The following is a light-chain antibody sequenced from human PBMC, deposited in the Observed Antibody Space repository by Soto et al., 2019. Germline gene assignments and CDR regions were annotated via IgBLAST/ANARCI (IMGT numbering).Light chain of an antibody. Sequence: EIVLTQSPGTLSLSLGERATLSCRASQSVSNNYLAWYQQKPGRAPRLLIYGASNRATGIPDRFSGSGSGTDFTLTISRLEPEDFAVYYCQQYGSSGTFGQGTKVDIK. V-gene: IGKV3-20*01. CDR2: GAS. J-gene: IGKJ1*01. CDR1: QSVSNNY. CDR3: QQYGSSGT.